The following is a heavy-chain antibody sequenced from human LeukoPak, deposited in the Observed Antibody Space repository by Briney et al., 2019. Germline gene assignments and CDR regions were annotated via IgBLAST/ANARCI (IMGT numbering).Heavy chain of an antibody. CDR3: ARDIKWSRDY. J-gene: IGHJ4*02. Sequence: ASVKVSCKASGYRFTGYFMHWVRQAPGQGLEWMGRINPNSGATNYAQKFQSRVTMTRDTSISTAYMEPSRLTSDDTAVYYCARDIKWSRDYWGQGTLVTVSS. CDR2: INPNSGAT. CDR1: GYRFTGYF. D-gene: IGHD1-26*01. V-gene: IGHV1-2*06.